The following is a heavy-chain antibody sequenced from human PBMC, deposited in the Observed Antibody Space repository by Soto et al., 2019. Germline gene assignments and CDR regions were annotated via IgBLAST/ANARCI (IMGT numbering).Heavy chain of an antibody. D-gene: IGHD2-2*01. Sequence: LRLSCAGSGFTFSTYGLHWVRQPPGKGLEWVAFVSFDGSEKYYAESVKGRFTISRDNPRNTLFLQLTSLRTEDTAVYFCAKDPIPAVNRGSRFDSWGRGTLVTVSS. V-gene: IGHV3-30*18. CDR2: VSFDGSEK. J-gene: IGHJ5*01. CDR1: GFTFSTYG. CDR3: AKDPIPAVNRGSRFDS.